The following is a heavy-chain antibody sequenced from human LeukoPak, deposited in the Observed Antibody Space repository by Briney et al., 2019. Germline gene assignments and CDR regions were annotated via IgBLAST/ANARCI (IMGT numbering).Heavy chain of an antibody. D-gene: IGHD2-15*01. CDR2: ISTEGYGGTT. J-gene: IGHJ5*02. CDR3: TRVDCSGASCYGEGWFDP. V-gene: IGHV3-49*03. CDR1: GFTFSNHA. Sequence: PVGSLRLSCLGSGFTFSNHAMSWFRQAPGKGLEWVGFISTEGYGGTTESAASVKDRFSILRDDSKSVVYLQMNSLKTEDTAVYYCTRVDCSGASCYGEGWFDPWGQGILVTVSS.